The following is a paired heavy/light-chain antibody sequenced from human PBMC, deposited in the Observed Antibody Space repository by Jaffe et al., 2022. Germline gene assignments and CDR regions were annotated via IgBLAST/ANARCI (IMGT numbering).Heavy chain of an antibody. CDR2: ISWNSGSI. Sequence: EVQLVESGGVLVQPGRSLRLSCAASGFTFDDYAMHWVRQAPGKGLEWVSGISWNSGSIGYADSVRGRFTISRDNAKKTLYLQMNSLGPEDTGFYYCVKDRGPLDYDDYFYCFDSWGQGTLVTVSS. J-gene: IGHJ4*02. CDR3: VKDRGPLDYDDYFYCFDS. CDR1: GFTFDDYA. V-gene: IGHV3-9*01. D-gene: IGHD4-17*01.
Light chain of an antibody. J-gene: IGKJ5*01. Sequence: EIVLTQSPATLSVSPGERATLSCRASRSVNTYLAWYQQRPGQAPRLLIYGASTRATGIPARFSGSGSGTEFTLTISSLQSADFGVYYCQQYNNWPPVAITFGPGTRLEIK. V-gene: IGKV3-15*01. CDR2: GAS. CDR1: RSVNTY. CDR3: QQYNNWPPVAIT.